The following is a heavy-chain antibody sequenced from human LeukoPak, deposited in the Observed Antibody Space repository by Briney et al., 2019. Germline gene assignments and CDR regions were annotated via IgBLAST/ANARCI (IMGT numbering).Heavy chain of an antibody. CDR1: GGSISSYY. J-gene: IGHJ4*02. CDR2: IYYSGST. CDR3: ARQGDFYDY. Sequence: SETLSLTCTVSGGSISSYYWSWIRQPPGRGLEWIGYIYYSGSTNYNPSLKSRVTISVDTSKNQFSLKLSSVTAADTAVYYCARQGDFYDYWGQGTLVTVSS. V-gene: IGHV4-59*08.